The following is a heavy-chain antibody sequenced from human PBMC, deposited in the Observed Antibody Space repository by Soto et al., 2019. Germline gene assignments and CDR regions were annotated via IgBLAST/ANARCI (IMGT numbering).Heavy chain of an antibody. Sequence: SGLTLVNPTQTLTLTCTFSGFSLSTSGVGVGWIRQPPGKALEWLALIYWDDDKRYSPSLKSRLTITKDTSKNQVVLTMTNMDPVDTATYYCAHTPLYSSSHPSDNWFDPWGQGTLVTVSS. V-gene: IGHV2-5*02. J-gene: IGHJ5*02. CDR1: GFSLSTSGVG. D-gene: IGHD6-13*01. CDR3: AHTPLYSSSHPSDNWFDP. CDR2: IYWDDDK.